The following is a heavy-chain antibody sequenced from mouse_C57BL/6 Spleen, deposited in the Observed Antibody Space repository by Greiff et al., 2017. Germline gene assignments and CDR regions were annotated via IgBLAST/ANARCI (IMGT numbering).Heavy chain of an antibody. V-gene: IGHV1-64*01. Sequence: QVQLQQPGPELVKPGASVKLSCKASGYAFSSYWMNWVKQRPGKGLEWIGLIHPGDGGTNYNGKFKGKATLTVDKSSSTAYMQLSSLTSEDSAVYYCAREGFISTGVDWYLDVWGTGTTVTVSS. CDR1: GYAFSSYW. CDR3: AREGFISTGVDWYLDV. J-gene: IGHJ1*03. D-gene: IGHD1-1*01. CDR2: IHPGDGGT.